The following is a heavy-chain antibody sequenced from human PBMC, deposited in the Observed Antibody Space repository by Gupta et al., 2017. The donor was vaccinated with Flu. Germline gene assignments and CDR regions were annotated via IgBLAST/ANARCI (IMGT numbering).Heavy chain of an antibody. CDR2: ISSNGGST. CDR1: GFTFSSYA. CDR3: ARAGCATRPCMDV. Sequence: EVQLVESGGGLVQPGGSLRLSCAASGFTFSSYAMHWVRQAPGKGLEYVSAISSNGGSTYYANSVKGRFTISRDNSKNTLYLQMGSLRAEDMAVYYCARAGCATRPCMDVWGQGTTVTVSS. J-gene: IGHJ6*02. D-gene: IGHD2-15*01. V-gene: IGHV3-64*01.